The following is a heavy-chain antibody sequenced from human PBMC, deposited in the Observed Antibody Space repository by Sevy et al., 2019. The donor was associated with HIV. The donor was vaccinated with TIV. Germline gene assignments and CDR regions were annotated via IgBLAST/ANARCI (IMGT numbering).Heavy chain of an antibody. Sequence: GESLKISCAASGFTLGSYTMNWVRQAPGKGLEWVASISATGGSTYYADSVKGRFTISRDVSKGILYLQMNSLTAEDTGIFYCAKTLQKLPFHPHYFDYWGQGTLVTVSS. CDR2: ISATGGST. J-gene: IGHJ4*02. D-gene: IGHD2-21*02. CDR3: AKTLQKLPFHPHYFDY. V-gene: IGHV3-23*01. CDR1: GFTLGSYT.